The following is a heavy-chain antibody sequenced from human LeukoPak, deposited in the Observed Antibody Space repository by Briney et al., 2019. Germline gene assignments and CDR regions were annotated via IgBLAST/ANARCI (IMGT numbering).Heavy chain of an antibody. CDR2: VSDSGAST. D-gene: IGHD6-13*01. CDR3: AKTAGIPAAGIDY. Sequence: GGSLRLSCVASTFTFSIFAMTWVRQAPGKGLEWVSAVSDSGASTYYADSVKGRFTISRDNSKNTLYLQMNSLRAEDTAVYYCAKTAGIPAAGIDYWGQGTLVTV. CDR1: TFTFSIFA. V-gene: IGHV3-23*01. J-gene: IGHJ4*02.